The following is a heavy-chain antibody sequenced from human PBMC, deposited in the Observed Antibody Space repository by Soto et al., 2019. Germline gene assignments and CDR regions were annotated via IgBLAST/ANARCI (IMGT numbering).Heavy chain of an antibody. D-gene: IGHD2-2*01. CDR2: ITGSTGTN. J-gene: IGHJ6*03. CDR3: AKDTSSSPYYMDV. V-gene: IGHV3-23*01. Sequence: GGSLRLSCAASGFTFSSCWMSWVRQAPGKGLEWVAEITGSTGTNYYADSVRGRFIISRDNSQNTLHLQMNSLRPEDTAVYYCAKDTSSSPYYMDVWGKGTTVTVSS. CDR1: GFTFSSCW.